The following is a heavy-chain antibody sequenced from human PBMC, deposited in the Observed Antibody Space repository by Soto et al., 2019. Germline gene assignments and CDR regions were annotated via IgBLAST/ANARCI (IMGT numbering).Heavy chain of an antibody. CDR1: GGSISSGGYY. J-gene: IGHJ4*02. Sequence: QVQLQESGPGLVKPSQTLSLTCTVSGGSISSGGYYWSWIRQHPGKGLEWIGYIYYSGSTYYNPSLNRRVTISVDTSKNQFSLKLSSVTAADTAVYYCARWGGDFWNFDYWGQGTLVTVSS. D-gene: IGHD3-3*01. CDR2: IYYSGST. CDR3: ARWGGDFWNFDY. V-gene: IGHV4-31*03.